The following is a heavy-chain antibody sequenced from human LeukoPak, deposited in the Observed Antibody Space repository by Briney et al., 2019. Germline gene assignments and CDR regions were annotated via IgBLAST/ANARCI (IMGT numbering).Heavy chain of an antibody. CDR3: ATSYQLLPRIDY. D-gene: IGHD2-2*01. CDR2: IYYSGSS. Sequence: PSETLSLTCTVSGGSISSSSYYWGWIRQPPAKGLEWIGSIYYSGSSYYNPSLKSRVSISVGTSKDQFSLKLSSVTAADTAVYYCATSYQLLPRIDYWGQGTLVTVSS. V-gene: IGHV4-39*07. CDR1: GGSISSSSYY. J-gene: IGHJ4*02.